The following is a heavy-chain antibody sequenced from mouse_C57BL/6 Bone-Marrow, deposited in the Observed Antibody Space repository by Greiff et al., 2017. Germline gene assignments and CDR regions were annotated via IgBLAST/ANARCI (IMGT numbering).Heavy chain of an antibody. CDR2: INPSTGGT. CDR1: GYSFTGYY. Sequence: EVQLQQSGPELVKPGASVKISCKASGYSFTGYYVNWVKQSPEKSLEWIGEINPSTGGTTYNQKFKAKATLTVDKSSSTAYMQLKSLTSEDSAVYYCAREDDGYYGFAYWGQGTLVTVSA. J-gene: IGHJ3*01. V-gene: IGHV1-42*01. CDR3: AREDDGYYGFAY. D-gene: IGHD2-3*01.